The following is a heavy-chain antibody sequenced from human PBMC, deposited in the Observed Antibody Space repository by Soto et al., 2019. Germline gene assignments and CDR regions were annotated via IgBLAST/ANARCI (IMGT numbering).Heavy chain of an antibody. CDR2: IIPIFGTA. CDR1: GDTFSSYA. V-gene: IGHV1-69*12. CDR3: ARDLLPAAAMGSGMDV. Sequence: QVQLVQSGAEVKKPGSSVKVSCKASGDTFSSYAISWVRQAPGQGLEWMGGIIPIFGTANYAQKFQGRVTITADESTSTAYMELSSLRPEDTAVYYCARDLLPAAAMGSGMDVWGQGTTVTVSS. J-gene: IGHJ6*02. D-gene: IGHD2-2*01.